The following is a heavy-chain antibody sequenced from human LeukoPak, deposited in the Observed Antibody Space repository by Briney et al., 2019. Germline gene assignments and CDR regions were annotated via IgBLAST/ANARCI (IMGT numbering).Heavy chain of an antibody. Sequence: PGGSLRLSCAASGFTFSSYAMNWVRQAPGKGLEWVSGISSSGGSTSYADSVKGRFTISRDNSKNTLYLQMNSLRPEDTAVYYCARGQGNRYSGYLHCFDYWGQGTLVTVSS. J-gene: IGHJ4*02. CDR3: ARGQGNRYSGYLHCFDY. D-gene: IGHD5-12*01. V-gene: IGHV3-23*01. CDR2: ISSSGGST. CDR1: GFTFSSYA.